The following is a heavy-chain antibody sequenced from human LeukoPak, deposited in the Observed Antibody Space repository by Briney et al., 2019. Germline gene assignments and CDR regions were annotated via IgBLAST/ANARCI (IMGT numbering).Heavy chain of an antibody. Sequence: SETLSLTCTVSGGSISSYYWSWIRQPPGKGLEWIGYIYYSGSTNYNPSLKSRVTISVDTSKNQFSLKLSSVTAADTAVYYCARVGGELLLRLLDYWGQGTLVTVSS. CDR2: IYYSGST. J-gene: IGHJ4*02. CDR3: ARVGGELLLRLLDY. V-gene: IGHV4-59*12. D-gene: IGHD1-26*01. CDR1: GGSISSYY.